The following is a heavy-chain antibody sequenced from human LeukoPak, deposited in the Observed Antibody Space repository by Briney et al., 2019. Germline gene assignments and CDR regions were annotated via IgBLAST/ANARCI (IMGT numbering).Heavy chain of an antibody. Sequence: ASVKVSCKASGYTFTSYYMHWVRQAPGQGLEWMGIINPSGGSTSYAQKFQGRVTMTRDTSTSTVYMELSSLRSEDTAVYYCATVLEMATTPTYCFDYWGQGTLVTVSS. D-gene: IGHD5-24*01. CDR1: GYTFTSYY. CDR2: INPSGGST. V-gene: IGHV1-46*01. CDR3: ATVLEMATTPTYCFDY. J-gene: IGHJ4*02.